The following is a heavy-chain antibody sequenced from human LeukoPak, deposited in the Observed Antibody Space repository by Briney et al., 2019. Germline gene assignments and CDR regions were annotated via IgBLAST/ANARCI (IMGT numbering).Heavy chain of an antibody. CDR1: GGSISSYY. J-gene: IGHJ6*03. Sequence: SETLSLTCTVTGGSISSYYWSWIRQPPGKGLEWIGYIYYSGSTNYNPSLKSRVTISVDTSKNQFSLKLSSVTAADTAVYYCARARSGYYSSYYYYYYMDVWGKGTTVTVSS. V-gene: IGHV4-59*01. CDR3: ARARSGYYSSYYYYYYMDV. CDR2: IYYSGST. D-gene: IGHD3-3*01.